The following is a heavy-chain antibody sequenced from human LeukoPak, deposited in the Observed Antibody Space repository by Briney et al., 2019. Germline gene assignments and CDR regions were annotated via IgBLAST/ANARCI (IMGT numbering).Heavy chain of an antibody. CDR3: ARATVLLWFGELFPLTY. CDR2: ISYDGSNK. Sequence: GGSLRLSCAASGFTSSSYAMHWVRQAPGKGLEWVAVISYDGSNKYYADSVKGRFTISRDNSKNTLYLQMNSLRAEDTAVYYCARATVLLWFGELFPLTYWGQGTLVTVSS. J-gene: IGHJ4*02. CDR1: GFTSSSYA. V-gene: IGHV3-30-3*01. D-gene: IGHD3-10*01.